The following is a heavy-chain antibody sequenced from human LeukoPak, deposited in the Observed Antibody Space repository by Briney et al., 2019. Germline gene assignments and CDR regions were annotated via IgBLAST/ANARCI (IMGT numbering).Heavy chain of an antibody. Sequence: GGSLRLSCAASGFTFNTYAMTRVRQAPGKGLEWVSAISASGGSTFYADSVKGRFTISRDNSKNTLYLQMSSLRAEDTAVYYCAKGLDYGGNHHFDYWGQGTLVTVSS. V-gene: IGHV3-23*01. CDR1: GFTFNTYA. CDR2: ISASGGST. CDR3: AKGLDYGGNHHFDY. D-gene: IGHD4-23*01. J-gene: IGHJ4*02.